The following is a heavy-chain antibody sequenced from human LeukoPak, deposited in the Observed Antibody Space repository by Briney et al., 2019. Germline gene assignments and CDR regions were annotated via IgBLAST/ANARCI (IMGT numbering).Heavy chain of an antibody. J-gene: IGHJ4*02. CDR3: AKAARGGMTTVTTFDY. D-gene: IGHD4-17*01. CDR2: ISGSGGST. V-gene: IGHV3-23*01. Sequence: PGGSLRLSCAASGFTFSSYAMSWVRQAPGKGREWVSAISGSGGSTYYADSAKGRFTISRDNSKNTLYLQMNSLRAEDTAVYYCAKAARGGMTTVTTFDYWGQGTLVTVSS. CDR1: GFTFSSYA.